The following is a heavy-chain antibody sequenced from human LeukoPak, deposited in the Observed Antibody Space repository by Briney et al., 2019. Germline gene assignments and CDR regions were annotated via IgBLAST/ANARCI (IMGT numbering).Heavy chain of an antibody. Sequence: PGGSLRLSCAASGFTFSTYTMYWVRHPPGKRLEWVSIIGNNGGGIHYADSVRGRFTVSRDNSKNALYLQMNSLRVEDTAVYYCAIDPNWGTHSWGQGVLVTVSS. D-gene: IGHD7-27*01. CDR2: IGNNGGGI. V-gene: IGHV3-23*01. CDR3: AIDPNWGTHS. CDR1: GFTFSTYT. J-gene: IGHJ4*02.